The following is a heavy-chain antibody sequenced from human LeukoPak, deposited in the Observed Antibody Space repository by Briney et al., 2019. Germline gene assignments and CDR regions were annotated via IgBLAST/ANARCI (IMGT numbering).Heavy chain of an antibody. V-gene: IGHV4-34*01. CDR3: ARGGSSPYYYYYYMDV. CDR2: INHSGST. D-gene: IGHD6-6*01. Sequence: SETLSLTCAVYGGSFSGYYWSWIRQPPGKGLEWIGGINHSGSTTYNPSLKSRVTISVDTSKNQFSLKLSSVTAADTAVYYCARGGSSPYYYYYYMDVWGKGTTVTVSS. CDR1: GGSFSGYY. J-gene: IGHJ6*03.